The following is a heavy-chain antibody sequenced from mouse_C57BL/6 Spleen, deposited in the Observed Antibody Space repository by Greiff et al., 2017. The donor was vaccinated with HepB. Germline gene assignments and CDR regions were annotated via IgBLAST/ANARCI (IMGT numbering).Heavy chain of an antibody. CDR1: GFTFTDYY. D-gene: IGHD1-1*01. V-gene: IGHV7-3*01. Sequence: EVKVEESGGGLVQPGGSLSLSCAASGFTFTDYYMSWVRQPPGKALEWLGFIRNKANGYTTEYSASVKGRFTISRDNSQSILYLQMNALRAEDSATYYCARSPSYYDGTWGWYFDVWGTGTTVTVSS. CDR2: IRNKANGYTT. J-gene: IGHJ1*03. CDR3: ARSPSYYDGTWGWYFDV.